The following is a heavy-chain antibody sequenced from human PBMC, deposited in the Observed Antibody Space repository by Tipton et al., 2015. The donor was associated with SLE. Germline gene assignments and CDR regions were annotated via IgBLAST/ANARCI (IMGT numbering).Heavy chain of an antibody. CDR3: ARERLGIGGWFDP. J-gene: IGHJ5*02. Sequence: GLVKPSETLSLTCTVSGVSISSGSYYWSWIRQPAGKGLEWIGHTSSGGTTNSNPSLRSRVTILVDTSKNQFSLKLKSVTASDTAVYYCARERLGIGGWFDPWGQGALVTVSS. V-gene: IGHV4-61*02. D-gene: IGHD7-27*01. CDR1: GVSISSGSYY. CDR2: TSSGGTT.